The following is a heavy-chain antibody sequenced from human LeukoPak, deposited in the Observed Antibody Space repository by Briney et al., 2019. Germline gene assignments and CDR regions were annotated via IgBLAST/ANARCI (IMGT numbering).Heavy chain of an antibody. CDR1: GGSISSNIYY. Sequence: PSETLSLTCTVSGGSISSNIYYWGWIRQPPEKGLEWIGTIYYDGSTYYNPSLKSRVTISVDTSKNQFSLKLSSVTAADTAVYYCARGVGFVEWLPWFDPWGQGTLVTVSS. CDR3: ARGVGFVEWLPWFDP. J-gene: IGHJ5*02. V-gene: IGHV4-39*07. CDR2: IYYDGST. D-gene: IGHD3-3*01.